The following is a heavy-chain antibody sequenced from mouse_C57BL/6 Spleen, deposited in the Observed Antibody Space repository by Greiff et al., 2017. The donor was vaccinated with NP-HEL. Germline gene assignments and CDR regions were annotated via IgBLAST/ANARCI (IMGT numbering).Heavy chain of an antibody. Sequence: EVQLQQSGPELVKPGASVKISCKASGYSFTGYYMNWVKQSPEKSLEWIGEINPSTGGTTYNQKSKAKATLTVDKSSSTAYMQLKSLTSEDSAVYYCARAVPYYYFDYWGQGTTLTVSS. D-gene: IGHD6-5*01. CDR1: GYSFTGYY. V-gene: IGHV1-42*01. CDR3: ARAVPYYYFDY. J-gene: IGHJ2*01. CDR2: INPSTGGT.